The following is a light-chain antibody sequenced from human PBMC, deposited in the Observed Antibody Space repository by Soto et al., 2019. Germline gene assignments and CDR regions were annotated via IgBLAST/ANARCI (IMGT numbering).Light chain of an antibody. CDR2: WAS. CDR1: QSVLYSSNNKNY. Sequence: DIVMTQSPDSLAVSLGERATINCKSSQSVLYSSNNKNYLAWYHQKPGQSPRLLLYWASTRESGVPDRFSGSGSGTDFTLTISSLQAEDVAGYYFQQYYNTPYTFGQGTKLEIK. J-gene: IGKJ2*01. CDR3: QQYYNTPYT. V-gene: IGKV4-1*01.